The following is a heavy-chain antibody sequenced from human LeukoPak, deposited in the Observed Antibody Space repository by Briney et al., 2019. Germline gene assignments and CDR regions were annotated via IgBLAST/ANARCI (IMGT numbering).Heavy chain of an antibody. CDR3: ARQLWNDVGDY. CDR2: ISAYNGNT. CDR1: GYTFTGYY. D-gene: IGHD1-1*01. J-gene: IGHJ4*02. Sequence: ASVKASCKASGYTFTGYYMHWVRQAPGQGLEWMGWISAYNGNTNYAQKLQGRVTMTTDTSTSTAYMELRSLRSDDTAVYYCARQLWNDVGDYWGQGTLVTVSS. V-gene: IGHV1-18*04.